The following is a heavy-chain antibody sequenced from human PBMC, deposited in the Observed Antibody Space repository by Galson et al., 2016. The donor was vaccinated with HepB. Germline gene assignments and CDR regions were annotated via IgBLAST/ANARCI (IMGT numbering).Heavy chain of an antibody. CDR3: ARQIVVVVAATRGVDWFDP. CDR1: GGSISSYY. J-gene: IGHJ5*02. Sequence: ETLSLTCTVSGGSISSYYWNWIRQPPGKGLEWIGSIYYSGSTYYNPSLKSRVTMSVDTSKNQFSLKLNSVTAADTAVYYCARQIVVVVAATRGVDWFDPWGQGTLVTVSS. D-gene: IGHD2-15*01. CDR2: IYYSGST. V-gene: IGHV4-59*04.